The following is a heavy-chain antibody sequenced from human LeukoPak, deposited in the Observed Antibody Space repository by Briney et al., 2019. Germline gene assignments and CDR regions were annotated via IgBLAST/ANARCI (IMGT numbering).Heavy chain of an antibody. V-gene: IGHV4-4*07. CDR1: GGSISSYY. D-gene: IGHD3-10*01. CDR2: INASGST. CDR3: ARERTMVRGVHFDY. Sequence: SETLSLTCSVSGGSISSYYWSWIRQTAGKGLEWIGRINASGSTRFNPSLKSRVTMSVDTSKNQFSLKLSSVTAADTAVYYCARERTMVRGVHFDYWGQGTLVTVSS. J-gene: IGHJ4*02.